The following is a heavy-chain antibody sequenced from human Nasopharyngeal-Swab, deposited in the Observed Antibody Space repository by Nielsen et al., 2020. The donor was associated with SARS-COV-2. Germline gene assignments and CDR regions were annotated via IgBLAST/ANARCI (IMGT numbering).Heavy chain of an antibody. D-gene: IGHD1-26*01. J-gene: IGHJ3*02. CDR3: ARDGLVGATTGFDI. CDR2: IKQDGSEK. Sequence: WIRQPPGKGLEWVANIKQDGSEKYYVDSVKGRFTISRDSAKSSLYLQMNSLRAEDTAVYYCARDGLVGATTGFDIWGQGTMVTVSS. V-gene: IGHV3-7*01.